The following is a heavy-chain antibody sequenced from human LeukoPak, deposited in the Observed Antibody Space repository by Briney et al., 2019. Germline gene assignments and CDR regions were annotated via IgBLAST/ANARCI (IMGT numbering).Heavy chain of an antibody. CDR2: ISSDSNYI. Sequence: PGGSLRLSCAGSGFFFSTYSMNWVRQAPGKGLEWVASISSDSNYIYDADSVRGRFTVSRDNAKKSLYLQMNSLRVEDTAVYYCARESLRSYYDARDIPMGALNFWGQGTMVTVSS. V-gene: IGHV3-21*01. J-gene: IGHJ3*01. D-gene: IGHD3-22*01. CDR3: ARESLRSYYDARDIPMGALNF. CDR1: GFFFSTYS.